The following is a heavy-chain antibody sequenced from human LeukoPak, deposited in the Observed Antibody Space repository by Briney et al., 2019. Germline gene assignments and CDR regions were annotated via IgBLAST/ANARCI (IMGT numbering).Heavy chain of an antibody. V-gene: IGHV1-46*01. J-gene: IGHJ4*02. D-gene: IGHD6-19*01. Sequence: AAVKVSCKASGYTFTSYYMHWVRQAPGQGLEWMGIINPSGGSTSYAQKFQGRVTMTRDTSTSTLYMELSSLRSEDTAVYYCARTLGGGYSSGWFDYWGQGTLVTVSS. CDR3: ARTLGGGYSSGWFDY. CDR2: INPSGGST. CDR1: GYTFTSYY.